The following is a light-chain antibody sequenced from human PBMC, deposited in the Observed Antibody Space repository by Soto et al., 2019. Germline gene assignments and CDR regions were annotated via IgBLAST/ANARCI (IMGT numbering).Light chain of an antibody. CDR2: DVS. CDR3: CSYSGSASLL. CDR1: SSDVGSYNY. J-gene: IGLJ2*01. Sequence: QSVLTQPRSVSGSPGESVTISCSGTSSDVGSYNYVSWYQQYPGKAPKVMIYDVSDRPSEVPVRFSGSKSGNTASLTISGLQDEDEAEYFCCSYSGSASLLFGGGTKLTVL. V-gene: IGLV2-11*01.